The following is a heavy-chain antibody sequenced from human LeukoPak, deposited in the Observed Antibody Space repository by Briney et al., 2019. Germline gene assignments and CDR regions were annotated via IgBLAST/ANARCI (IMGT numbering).Heavy chain of an antibody. CDR1: GFTFSSYG. Sequence: GGSLRLSCAASGFTFSSYGMHWVRQAPGKGLEWVAVISYDGSNKYYADSVKGRFTISRDNSKNTLYLQMNSLRAEDTVVYYCAKDSYSSSWYRWDYCYYGMDVWGQGTTVTVSS. D-gene: IGHD6-13*01. CDR2: ISYDGSNK. CDR3: AKDSYSSSWYRWDYCYYGMDV. V-gene: IGHV3-30*18. J-gene: IGHJ6*02.